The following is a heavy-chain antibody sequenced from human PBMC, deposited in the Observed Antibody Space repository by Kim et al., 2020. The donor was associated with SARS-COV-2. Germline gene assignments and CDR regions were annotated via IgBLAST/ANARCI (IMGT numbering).Heavy chain of an antibody. J-gene: IGHJ3*02. Sequence: GESLKISCKGSGYSFTSYWIGWVRQMPGKGLEWMGIIYPGDSDTRYSPSFQGQVTISADKSISTAYLQWSSLKASDTAMYYCARFTPSSTSKLRGGGWDDAFDIWGQGTMVTVSS. CDR3: ARFTPSSTSKLRGGGWDDAFDI. D-gene: IGHD2-2*01. CDR1: GYSFTSYW. V-gene: IGHV5-51*01. CDR2: IYPGDSDT.